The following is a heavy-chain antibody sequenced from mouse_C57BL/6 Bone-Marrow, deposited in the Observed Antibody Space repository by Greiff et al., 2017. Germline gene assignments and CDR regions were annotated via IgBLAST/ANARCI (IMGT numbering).Heavy chain of an antibody. J-gene: IGHJ2*01. Sequence: EVKLMESVAELVRPGATVKLSCTASGFYIKNTDMHWVKQRPEQGLEWIGRIDPANGNTKYAPKFQSKATITADKSSNTAYLQLSILTAEDTAIYYATRGYMYYWGQGTTLTVAS. D-gene: IGHD2-2*01. V-gene: IGHV14-3*01. CDR3: TRGYMYY. CDR1: GFYIKNTD. CDR2: IDPANGNT.